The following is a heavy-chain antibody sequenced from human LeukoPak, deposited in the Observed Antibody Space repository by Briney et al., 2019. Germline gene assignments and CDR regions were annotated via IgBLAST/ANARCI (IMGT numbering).Heavy chain of an antibody. D-gene: IGHD3-3*01. V-gene: IGHV4-39*01. CDR3: ARQISDYYYYYMDV. CDR2: IYYSGTT. Sequence: TSETLSLTCTVSGGSISSSHYYWGWIRQPPGKGLEWIGTIYYSGTTYYNPSLESRVTISEDTSKNQFSLTLRSVTAADTAVYYCARQISDYYYYYMDVWGKGTTVTVSS. CDR1: GGSISSSHYY. J-gene: IGHJ6*03.